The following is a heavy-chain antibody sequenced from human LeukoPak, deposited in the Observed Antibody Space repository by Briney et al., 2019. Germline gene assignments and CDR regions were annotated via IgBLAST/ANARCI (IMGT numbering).Heavy chain of an antibody. J-gene: IGHJ6*02. CDR2: INPSGGST. CDR1: GYTFTDYY. Sequence: GASVKVSCKASGYTFTDYYMHWVRQAPGQGLEWMGIINPSGGSTSYAQKFQGRVTMTRDTSTSTVYMELSSLRSEDTAVYYCVRAASGYYYYYGMDVWGQGTTVTVSS. V-gene: IGHV1-46*01. CDR3: VRAASGYYYYYGMDV. D-gene: IGHD1-26*01.